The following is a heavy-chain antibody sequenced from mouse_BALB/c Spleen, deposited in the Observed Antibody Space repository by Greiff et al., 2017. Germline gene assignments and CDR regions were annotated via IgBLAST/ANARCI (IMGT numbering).Heavy chain of an antibody. D-gene: IGHD2-4*01. J-gene: IGHJ4*01. V-gene: IGHV5-6-3*01. CDR2: INSNGGST. CDR3: AREEDMITYYYAMDY. Sequence: EVKLVESGGGLVQPGGSLKLSCAASGFTFSSYGMSWVRQTPDKRLELVATINSNGGSTYYPDSVKGRFTISRDNAKNTLYLQMSSLKSEDTAMYYCAREEDMITYYYAMDYWGQGTSVTVSS. CDR1: GFTFSSYG.